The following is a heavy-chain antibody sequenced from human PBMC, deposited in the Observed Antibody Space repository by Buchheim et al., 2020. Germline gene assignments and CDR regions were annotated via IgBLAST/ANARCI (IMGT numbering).Heavy chain of an antibody. J-gene: IGHJ4*02. Sequence: EVQLVESGGGLVQPGGSLRLSCAVSGFTFSSYTMNWVRQAPGKGLEWVSYITSSGGTTYYADSVKGRVTISRDNAKNSLYLQMNSLRAEDTAVYYCARGVATNHFDYWGQGTL. CDR2: ITSSGGTT. D-gene: IGHD5-12*01. CDR1: GFTFSSYT. V-gene: IGHV3-48*01. CDR3: ARGVATNHFDY.